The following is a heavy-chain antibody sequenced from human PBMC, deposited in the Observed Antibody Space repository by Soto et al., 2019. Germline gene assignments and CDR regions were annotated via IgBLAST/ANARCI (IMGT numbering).Heavy chain of an antibody. CDR1: GGTLNMYT. Sequence: QVQLVQSGAEVKKPGSSVKVSCKASGGTLNMYTISWVRQAPGQGLEWMGRIIPRLGTTDYAQKLQGRVTITADKSTNTDYMELSNLRSEDTAVYYCAPLQFGYWGQGALVTVSS. J-gene: IGHJ4*02. V-gene: IGHV1-69*08. CDR2: IIPRLGTT. D-gene: IGHD1-1*01. CDR3: APLQFGY.